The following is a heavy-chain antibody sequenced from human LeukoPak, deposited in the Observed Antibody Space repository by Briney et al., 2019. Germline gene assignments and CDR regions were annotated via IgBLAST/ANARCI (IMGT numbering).Heavy chain of an antibody. Sequence: SETLSLTCNVSGGSISSFYWIWIRQPPEKGLEWIGYVYYGGITNYNPSLKSRVTISVDTSKNQFSLKLSSVTAADTAVYYCARSKGADYYMDLWGKGATVTVSS. CDR2: VYYGGIT. CDR3: ARSKGADYYMDL. V-gene: IGHV4-59*01. CDR1: GGSISSFY. J-gene: IGHJ6*03.